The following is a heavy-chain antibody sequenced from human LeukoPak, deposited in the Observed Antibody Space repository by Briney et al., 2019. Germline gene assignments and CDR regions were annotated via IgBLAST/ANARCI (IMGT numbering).Heavy chain of an antibody. D-gene: IGHD2-2*01. CDR2: ISSSGSTI. CDR3: ARDIIVQGTSWNAFDI. V-gene: IGHV3-11*01. CDR1: GFTFSDYY. Sequence: PGGSLRLSCAASGFTFSDYYMSWIRQAPGKGLEWVSYISSSGSTIYYADSVEGRFTISRDNAKNSLYLQMNSLRAEDTAVYYCARDIIVQGTSWNAFDIWGQGTMVTVSS. J-gene: IGHJ3*02.